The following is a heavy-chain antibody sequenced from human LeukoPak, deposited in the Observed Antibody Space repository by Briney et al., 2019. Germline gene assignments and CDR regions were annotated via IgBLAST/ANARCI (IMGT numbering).Heavy chain of an antibody. CDR2: ISYDGSNK. CDR3: AKDSGVAAFDY. V-gene: IGHV3-30*18. Sequence: GGSLRLSCAASGFTVSSNYMSWVRQAPGKGLEWVAVISYDGSNKYYADSVKGRFTISRDNSKNTLYLQMNSLRAEDTAVYYCAKDSGVAAFDYWGQGTLVTVSS. D-gene: IGHD6-6*01. CDR1: GFTVSSNY. J-gene: IGHJ4*02.